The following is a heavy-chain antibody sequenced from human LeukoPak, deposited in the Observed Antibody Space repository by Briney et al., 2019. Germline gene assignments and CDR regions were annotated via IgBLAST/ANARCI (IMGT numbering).Heavy chain of an antibody. CDR1: GGSFSGYY. V-gene: IGHV4-34*01. CDR2: INHSGST. D-gene: IGHD4-17*01. J-gene: IGHJ4*02. Sequence: SETLSLTCAVYGGSFSGYYWSWIRQPPGKGLEWIGEINHSGSTNYNPSLKSRVTISVDTSKNQFSLKLSSVTAADTAVYYCASGGVTDYGDSGGFGYWGQGTLVTVSS. CDR3: ASGGVTDYGDSGGFGY.